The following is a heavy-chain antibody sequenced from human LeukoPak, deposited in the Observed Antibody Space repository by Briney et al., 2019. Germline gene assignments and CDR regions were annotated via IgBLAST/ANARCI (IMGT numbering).Heavy chain of an antibody. Sequence: GASVKVSCMASGYAFTAHYIHWVRQAPGQGLEWMGWIDPNSGGTNYAQKFLGSVTMTGDTSINTAFMELSRLRSDDTAIYYCARGRGTTMVRGVITNYFDLWGRGSLVGVCS. D-gene: IGHD3-10*01. CDR1: GYAFTAHY. CDR2: IDPNSGGT. CDR3: ARGRGTTMVRGVITNYFDL. J-gene: IGHJ2*01. V-gene: IGHV1-2*02.